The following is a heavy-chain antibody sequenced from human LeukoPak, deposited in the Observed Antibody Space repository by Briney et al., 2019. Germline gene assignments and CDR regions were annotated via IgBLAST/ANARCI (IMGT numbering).Heavy chain of an antibody. D-gene: IGHD6-13*01. CDR2: ISSSSSYI. Sequence: GGSLRLSCAASGFTFSSYSMNWVRQAPGKGLEWVSSISSSSSYIYYADSVKGRFTISRDNAKNSLYLQMNSLRAEDTAVYYCARVPTVLAAAGTRYYYDYYGMDVWGQGTTVTVSS. CDR3: ARVPTVLAAAGTRYYYDYYGMDV. V-gene: IGHV3-21*01. J-gene: IGHJ6*02. CDR1: GFTFSSYS.